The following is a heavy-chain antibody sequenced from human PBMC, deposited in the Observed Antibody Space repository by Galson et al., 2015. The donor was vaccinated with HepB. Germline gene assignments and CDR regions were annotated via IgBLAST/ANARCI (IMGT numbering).Heavy chain of an antibody. D-gene: IGHD3-22*01. Sequence: ETLSLTCTVSGGSISSSSYYWGWIRQPPGKGLEWIGSIYYSGSTYYNPSLKSRVTISVDTSKNQFSLKLSSVTAADTAVYYCARQDYYDSSGIDYWGQGTLVTVSS. CDR1: GGSISSSSYY. V-gene: IGHV4-39*01. J-gene: IGHJ4*02. CDR2: IYYSGST. CDR3: ARQDYYDSSGIDY.